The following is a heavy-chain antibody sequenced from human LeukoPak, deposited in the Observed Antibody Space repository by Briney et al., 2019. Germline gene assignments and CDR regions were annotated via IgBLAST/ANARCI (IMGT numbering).Heavy chain of an antibody. CDR3: ARRLTSHEAFDY. J-gene: IGHJ4*02. D-gene: IGHD3-16*01. V-gene: IGHV5-51*01. Sequence: GESLKISCQGSGYTFSSYWIGWVRRTPGKGLEWMGIIYPGDSDTRYSPSFQGQVTISADKSISTAYLQWSSLKISDTAIYYCARRLTSHEAFDYWGQGTLVTVSS. CDR1: GYTFSSYW. CDR2: IYPGDSDT.